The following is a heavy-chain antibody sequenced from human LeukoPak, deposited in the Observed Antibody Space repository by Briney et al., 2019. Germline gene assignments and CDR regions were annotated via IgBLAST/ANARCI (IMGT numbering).Heavy chain of an antibody. Sequence: ASVKVSCKASGYTFTSYYMHWVGQAPGQGLEWMGRINPNSGGTNYAKKFQGRVTMTRDTSISTAYMELSRLRSDDTAVYYCAGSFFVPAAMSQRWDDYWGQGTLVTVSS. D-gene: IGHD2-2*01. CDR3: AGSFFVPAAMSQRWDDY. CDR2: INPNSGGT. CDR1: GYTFTSYY. V-gene: IGHV1-2*06. J-gene: IGHJ4*02.